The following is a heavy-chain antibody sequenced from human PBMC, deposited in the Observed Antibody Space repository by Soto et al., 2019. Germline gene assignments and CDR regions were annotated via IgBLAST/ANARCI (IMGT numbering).Heavy chain of an antibody. CDR3: ARNYGLVACDI. CDR2: IYYSGST. V-gene: IGHV4-59*01. J-gene: IGHJ3*02. CDR1: GGSITSYY. D-gene: IGHD4-17*01. Sequence: PSETLSLTCTVSGGSITSYYWSWIRQPPGKGLEWIGYIYYSGSTNYNPSLKSRVTISVDTSKNQFSLKLSSVTAADTAVYYCARNYGLVACDIWGQGTMVTVS.